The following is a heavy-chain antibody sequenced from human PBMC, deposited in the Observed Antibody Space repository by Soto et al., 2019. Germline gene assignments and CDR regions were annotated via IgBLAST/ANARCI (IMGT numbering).Heavy chain of an antibody. CDR3: AREYSSPHGLSCVDP. V-gene: IGHV1-3*01. CDR2: INAGNGNT. D-gene: IGHD6-13*01. Sequence: QVQLVQSGAEVKKPGASVKVSCKASGYTFTSYAMHWVRQAPGQRLEWMGWINAGNGNTKYSQKFQGRVTITRDTSASTAYMEMSSLRSEDTAVYYCAREYSSPHGLSCVDPWGQGTLVTVSS. J-gene: IGHJ5*02. CDR1: GYTFTSYA.